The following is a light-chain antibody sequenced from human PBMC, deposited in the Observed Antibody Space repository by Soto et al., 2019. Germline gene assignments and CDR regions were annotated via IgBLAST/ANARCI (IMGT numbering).Light chain of an antibody. Sequence: SVCTQSPDTLSLSPGERATLSCRASQSVGSFLAWYQQKPGQAPSLLIYDTAIRATGIPARFSGSGSGTDFTLTISSLEPEDVAVYYCQQTDSWLPPFPFGQGTRLEIK. CDR1: QSVGSF. CDR3: QQTDSWLPPFP. CDR2: DTA. J-gene: IGKJ5*01. V-gene: IGKV3-11*01.